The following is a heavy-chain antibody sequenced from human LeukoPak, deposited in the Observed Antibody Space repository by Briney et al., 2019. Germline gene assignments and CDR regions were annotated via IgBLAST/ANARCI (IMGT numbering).Heavy chain of an antibody. CDR1: GFTVSSSY. CDR2: ISGSGGST. Sequence: GGSLRLSCAASGFTVSSSYMSWVRQAPGKGLEWVSAISGSGGSTYFADSVKGRFTISRDNSKNTLYLQMNSLRAEDTAVYYCAKDGFRSSWPYYFDYWGQGTLVTVSS. V-gene: IGHV3-23*01. CDR3: AKDGFRSSWPYYFDY. D-gene: IGHD6-13*01. J-gene: IGHJ4*02.